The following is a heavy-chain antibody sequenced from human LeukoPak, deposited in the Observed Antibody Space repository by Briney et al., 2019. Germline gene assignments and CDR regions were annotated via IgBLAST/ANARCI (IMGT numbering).Heavy chain of an antibody. CDR3: ARDPRYCSGGSCYSIDY. CDR1: GFTFSSYW. V-gene: IGHV3-74*01. D-gene: IGHD2-15*01. J-gene: IGHJ4*02. CDR2: INSDGSST. Sequence: GGSLRLSCAASGFTFSSYWMHWVRQAPGKGLVWVPRINSDGSSTSYADSVKGRFTISRDNAKNTLYLQMNSLRAEDTAVYYCARDPRYCSGGSCYSIDYWGQGTLVTVSS.